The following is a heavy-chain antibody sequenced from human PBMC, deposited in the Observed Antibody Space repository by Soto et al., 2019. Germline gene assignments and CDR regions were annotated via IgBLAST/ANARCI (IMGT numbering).Heavy chain of an antibody. CDR2: INTDESSR. J-gene: IGHJ6*02. Sequence: EVQLVESGGGLVQPGGSLRLSCAASGFIFNSYWMHWVRQAPGKGLVWVSRINTDESSRSYADSVKGRFTISRDNAKNTLYLQMSRLRAEDTAVYFCARDRVPQRGYYGMELWGQGTTVTVSS. V-gene: IGHV3-74*01. CDR1: GFIFNSYW. CDR3: ARDRVPQRGYYGMEL. D-gene: IGHD2-2*01.